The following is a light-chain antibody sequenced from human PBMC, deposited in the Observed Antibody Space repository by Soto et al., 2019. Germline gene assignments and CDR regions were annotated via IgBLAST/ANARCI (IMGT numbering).Light chain of an antibody. Sequence: DIQMTQSPSSLSASVGDRVTITCRASQGIDYSLAWYQQKPGKVPNLLIYSASTLQSGVPSRFSGSGSGTDFTLTITSLQPEDVASYYCQEHYSGPPVAFGPGTKVDV. CDR2: SAS. CDR3: QEHYSGPPVA. V-gene: IGKV1-27*01. J-gene: IGKJ3*01. CDR1: QGIDYS.